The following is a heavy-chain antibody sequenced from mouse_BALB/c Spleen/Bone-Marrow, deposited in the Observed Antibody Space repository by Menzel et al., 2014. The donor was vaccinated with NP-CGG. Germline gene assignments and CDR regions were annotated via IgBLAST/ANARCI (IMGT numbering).Heavy chain of an antibody. CDR1: GYTFSSYW. CDR3: ARYYRYDY. D-gene: IGHD2-14*01. J-gene: IGHJ2*01. CDR2: ILPGSGST. V-gene: IGHV1-9*01. Sequence: QVQLQQPGAELMKPGASVKISCKATGYTFSSYWIEWVKQRPGHGLEWIGEILPGSGSTNYNEKFMGKATFTADTSSNAAYMQLSSLASEGSAVYYCARYYRYDYWGQGTTLTVSS.